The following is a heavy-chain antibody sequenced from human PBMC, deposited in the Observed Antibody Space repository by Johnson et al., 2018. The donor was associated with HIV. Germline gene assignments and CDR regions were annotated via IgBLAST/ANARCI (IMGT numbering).Heavy chain of an antibody. CDR1: GFTFGDYA. CDR2: ISYDGSNK. Sequence: QVQLVESGGGLVQPGRSLRLSCTASGFTFGDYAMSWVRQAPGKGLEWVAVISYDGSNKYYADSVKGRFTISRDNSKNTLYLQMNSLTTEDTAVYYCAREDSAFDIWGQGTMVTVSS. CDR3: AREDSAFDI. J-gene: IGHJ3*02. V-gene: IGHV3-30*04.